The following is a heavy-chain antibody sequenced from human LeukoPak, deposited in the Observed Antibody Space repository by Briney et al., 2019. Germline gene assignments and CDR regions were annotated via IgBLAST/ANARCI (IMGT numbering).Heavy chain of an antibody. CDR3: ARYGVASSRSYIDY. J-gene: IGHJ4*02. D-gene: IGHD2-2*01. CDR2: MDSSSTYI. Sequence: GGSLRLSCAASVFTFTTYSMNWVRQAPGKGREWVSSMDSSSTYIYYADSVKGRFTISRDNARNSLFLQMNSLRAEDTAVYYCARYGVASSRSYIDYWGQGTLVTVSA. CDR1: VFTFTTYS. V-gene: IGHV3-21*01.